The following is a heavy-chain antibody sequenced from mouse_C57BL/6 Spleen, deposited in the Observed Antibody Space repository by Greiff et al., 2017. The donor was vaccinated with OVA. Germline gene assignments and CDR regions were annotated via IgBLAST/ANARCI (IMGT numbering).Heavy chain of an antibody. Sequence: VQLQQPGAELVRPGSSVKLSCKASGYTFTSYWMDWVKQRPGQGLEWIGNIYPSDSETHYNQKFKDKATLTVDKSSSTAYMQLSSLTSEDSAVYYCAPSNYCGSSHWYFDVWGTGTTVTVSS. D-gene: IGHD1-1*01. V-gene: IGHV1-61*01. J-gene: IGHJ1*03. CDR2: IYPSDSET. CDR3: APSNYCGSSHWYFDV. CDR1: GYTFTSYW.